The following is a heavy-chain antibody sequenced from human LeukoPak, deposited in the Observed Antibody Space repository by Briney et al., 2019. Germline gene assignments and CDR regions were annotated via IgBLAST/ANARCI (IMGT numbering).Heavy chain of an antibody. D-gene: IGHD6-19*01. Sequence: SETLSLTCTVSGGSLSSSRYFWGWIRQPPGKGLEWIGSIYYGGSTYYNPSLKSRVTISLDTSKNPFSLKLSSVTAADTAVYYCARGIAVAGRGDYFDYWGQGTLVTVSS. CDR3: ARGIAVAGRGDYFDY. V-gene: IGHV4-39*07. CDR1: GGSLSSSRYF. J-gene: IGHJ4*02. CDR2: IYYGGST.